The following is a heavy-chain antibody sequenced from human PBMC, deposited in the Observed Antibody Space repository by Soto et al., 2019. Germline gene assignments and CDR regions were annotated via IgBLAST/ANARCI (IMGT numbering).Heavy chain of an antibody. J-gene: IGHJ6*02. V-gene: IGHV3-30*18. CDR3: AKEGQYYDILTGYRSYYGMDV. CDR2: ISYDGSNE. Sequence: QVQLVESGGGVVQPGRSLRLSCAASGFTFSSYGMHWVRQAPGKGLEWVAVISYDGSNEYYADSVKGRFTISRDNSKNTLYLQMNSLRAEDTAVYYCAKEGQYYDILTGYRSYYGMDVWGQGTTVTVSS. CDR1: GFTFSSYG. D-gene: IGHD3-9*01.